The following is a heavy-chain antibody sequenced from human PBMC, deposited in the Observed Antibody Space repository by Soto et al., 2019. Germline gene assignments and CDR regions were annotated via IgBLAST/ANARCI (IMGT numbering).Heavy chain of an antibody. V-gene: IGHV3-30*03. J-gene: IGHJ6*02. CDR1: GFTFSSYG. Sequence: GGSLRLSCAASGFTFSSYGMHWVRQAPGKGLEWVAVISYDGSNKYYADSVKGRFTISRDNSKNTLYLQMNSLRAEDTAVYYCARRGRYYYGSGPTRSHHYGMDVWGQGTTVTVSS. D-gene: IGHD3-10*01. CDR2: ISYDGSNK. CDR3: ARRGRYYYGSGPTRSHHYGMDV.